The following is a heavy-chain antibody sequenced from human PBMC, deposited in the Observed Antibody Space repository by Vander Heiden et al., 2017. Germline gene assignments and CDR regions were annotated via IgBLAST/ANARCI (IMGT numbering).Heavy chain of an antibody. CDR3: ARGLVNRFFDY. J-gene: IGHJ4*02. CDR1: GFTFRTYW. CDR2: IGQGGSER. Sequence: EVQLVESGGGLVQPGGSLRLSCAASGFTFRTYWMTWVRQAPGKGLEWVANIGQGGSERYFVDSVKGRFTISRDNAKNSLYQQMNSLRAEDTAVYYCARGLVNRFFDYWGLGTLVTVSS. V-gene: IGHV3-7*01.